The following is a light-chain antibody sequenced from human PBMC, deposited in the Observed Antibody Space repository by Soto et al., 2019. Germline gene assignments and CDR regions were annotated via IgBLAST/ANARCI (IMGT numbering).Light chain of an antibody. CDR1: QDITNY. Sequence: IQMTQSPSSLFPSVGDRVTITCQSSQDITNYLNWYQQKPGKAPKRLIYDASNLETGVPSRFSGSGSGTDFTFTISSLQPEDIATYYCQQYDNLPFTLGPGTKVDI. CDR2: DAS. J-gene: IGKJ3*01. CDR3: QQYDNLPFT. V-gene: IGKV1-33*01.